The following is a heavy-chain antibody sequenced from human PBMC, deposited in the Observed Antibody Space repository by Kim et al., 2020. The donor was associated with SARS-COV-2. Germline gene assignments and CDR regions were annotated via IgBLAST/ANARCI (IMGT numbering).Heavy chain of an antibody. V-gene: IGHV5-51*01. CDR2: IYPGDSDT. CDR3: ARHSEGNSQASYYYGMDV. CDR1: GYSFTSYW. D-gene: IGHD1-1*01. J-gene: IGHJ6*02. Sequence: GESLKISCKGSGYSFTSYWIGWVRQMPGKGLEWMGIIYPGDSDTRYSPSFQGQVTISADKSISTAYLQWSSLKASDTAMYYCARHSEGNSQASYYYGMDVWGQGTTVTVSS.